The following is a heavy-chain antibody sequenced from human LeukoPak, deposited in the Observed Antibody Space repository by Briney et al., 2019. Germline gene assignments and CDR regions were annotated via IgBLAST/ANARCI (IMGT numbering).Heavy chain of an antibody. J-gene: IGHJ6*02. CDR2: LYSGGST. CDR3: ARVSRGGYPYYYYYGMDV. CDR1: GFPVSCNY. D-gene: IGHD3-10*01. V-gene: IGHV3-53*04. Sequence: PGGSLRLSCAASGFPVSCNYMSWVRQAPGKGLVWVSDLYSGGSTIYADSVTGRFTISRHNSKNKLYLQMNSLRAEDTAVYYCARVSRGGYPYYYYYGMDVWGQGTTVTVSS.